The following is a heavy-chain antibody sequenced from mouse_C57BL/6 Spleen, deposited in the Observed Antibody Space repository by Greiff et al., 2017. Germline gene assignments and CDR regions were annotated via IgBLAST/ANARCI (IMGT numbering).Heavy chain of an antibody. J-gene: IGHJ1*03. CDR3: ARMFDYYGSSYWYFDV. Sequence: VQLQQSGAELARPGASVKMSCKASGYTFTSYTMHWVKQRPGQGLEWIGYINPSSGYTKYNQKFKDKATLTADKSSSPAYMQLGSLTSEDSAVYYCARMFDYYGSSYWYFDVWGTGTTVTVSS. D-gene: IGHD1-1*01. CDR1: GYTFTSYT. CDR2: INPSSGYT. V-gene: IGHV1-4*01.